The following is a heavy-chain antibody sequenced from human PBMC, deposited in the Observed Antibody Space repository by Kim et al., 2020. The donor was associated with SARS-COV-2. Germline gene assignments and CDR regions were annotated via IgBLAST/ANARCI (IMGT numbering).Heavy chain of an antibody. V-gene: IGHV1-69*01. CDR3: ARGNSFYYGSGSSHFDY. D-gene: IGHD3-10*01. J-gene: IGHJ4*02. Sequence: FQGRVTITADESTSTAYMELSSLRSEDTAVYYCARGNSFYYGSGSSHFDYWGQGTLVTVSS.